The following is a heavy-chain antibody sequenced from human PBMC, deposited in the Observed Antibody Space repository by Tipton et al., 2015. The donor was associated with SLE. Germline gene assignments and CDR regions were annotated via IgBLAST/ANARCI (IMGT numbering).Heavy chain of an antibody. J-gene: IGHJ4*02. D-gene: IGHD6-19*01. Sequence: TLSLTCTVSGGSITSSGFYWSWIRQPAGKGLEWIGRIYTSGSTNYNPSLKSRVTMSVDTSKNQFSLKLSSVTAADTAVYYCARDHPVAGPFDYWGQGTLVTVSS. CDR2: IYTSGST. CDR3: ARDHPVAGPFDY. CDR1: GGSITSSGFY. V-gene: IGHV4-61*02.